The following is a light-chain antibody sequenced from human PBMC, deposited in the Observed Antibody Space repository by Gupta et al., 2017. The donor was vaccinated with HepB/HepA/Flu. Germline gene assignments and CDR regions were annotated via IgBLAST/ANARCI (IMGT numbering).Light chain of an antibody. V-gene: IGKV4-1*01. CDR3: QQEDSSLWT. CDR1: QNRLYSSNNKNY. CDR2: WAS. J-gene: IGKJ1*01. Sequence: DIVMTQSPDSLAVSLGERATIDCKSSQNRLYSSNNKNYLAWYQQKPGQPPRLLIYWASTRESGVPDRFSGSASGTDFTLTISILHAEDVAVYYCQQEDSSLWTFGRGTKVEIK.